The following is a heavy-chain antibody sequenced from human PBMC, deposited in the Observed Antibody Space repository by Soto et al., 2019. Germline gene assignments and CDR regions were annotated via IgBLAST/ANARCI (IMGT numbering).Heavy chain of an antibody. CDR1: GDSISSGNKY. CDR3: ARVPSPFDYYYAMDV. V-gene: IGHV4-30-4*01. Sequence: PSETLSLTCTVSGDSISSGNKYWSWIRQPPGKGLKWIGYIFSSGTTYYNPSLKSRLTMSLDASQNQFPLKLNSLTDADTAVYFCARVPSPFDYYYAMDVWGQGTTVTVSS. CDR2: IFSSGTT. D-gene: IGHD3-16*01. J-gene: IGHJ6*02.